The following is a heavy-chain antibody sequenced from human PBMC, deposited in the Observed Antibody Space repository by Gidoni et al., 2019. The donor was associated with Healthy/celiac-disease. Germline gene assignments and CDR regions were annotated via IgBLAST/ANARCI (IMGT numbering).Heavy chain of an antibody. CDR3: ATVPRGYYGGVFDY. CDR1: GVTFSSFG. J-gene: IGHJ4*02. D-gene: IGHD1-26*01. CDR2: ISYDGSNK. Sequence: QVQLVESGGGVVQPGRSLRRSWSASGVTFSSFGMHWVRQAPGKGLELVAGISYDGSNKYYADSVKCRFTISRDNSKNTLYLQMNSLRAEDTAVYYCATVPRGYYGGVFDYWGQGTLVTVSS. V-gene: IGHV3-30*03.